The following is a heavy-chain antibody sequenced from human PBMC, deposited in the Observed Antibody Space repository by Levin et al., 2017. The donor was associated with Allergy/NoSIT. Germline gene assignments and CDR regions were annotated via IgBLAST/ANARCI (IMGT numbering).Heavy chain of an antibody. J-gene: IGHJ6*02. Sequence: PGGSLRLSCAASGFTFSSYWMHWVRQAPGKGLVWVSRINSDGSSTSYADSVKGRFTISRDNAKNTLYLQMNSLRAEDTAVYYCARPTNSGSYLYYYYYYGRDVGGQGTTVTVSS. CDR1: GFTFSSYW. CDR2: INSDGSST. D-gene: IGHD1-26*01. V-gene: IGHV3-74*01. CDR3: ARPTNSGSYLYYYYYYGRDV.